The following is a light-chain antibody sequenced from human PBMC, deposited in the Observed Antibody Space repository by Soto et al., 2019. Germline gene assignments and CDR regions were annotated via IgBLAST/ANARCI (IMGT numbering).Light chain of an antibody. V-gene: IGLV2-8*01. CDR2: DVS. J-gene: IGLJ2*01. CDR3: SSFAGNNNLV. Sequence: QSALTQPPSASGSPGQSVTISCTGTSSDVGGYNYVSWYQQHPGKAPKLMISDVSKRPSGVSDRFSGSKSGNTASLTVSGLQAEDEADYYCSSFAGNNNLVFGGGTQLTVL. CDR1: SSDVGGYNY.